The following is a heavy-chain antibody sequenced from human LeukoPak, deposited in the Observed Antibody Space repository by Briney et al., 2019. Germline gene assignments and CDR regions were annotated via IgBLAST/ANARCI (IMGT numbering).Heavy chain of an antibody. D-gene: IGHD3-9*01. CDR3: ARALTLRYFDWLSSHDAFDI. CDR2: INPNSGGT. V-gene: IGHV1-2*04. Sequence: ASVKVSCKASGYTFTGYYMHWVRQAPGQGLEWMGWINPNSGGTNYAQKFQGWVTMTRDTSISTAYMELSRLRSDDTAVYYCARALTLRYFDWLSSHDAFDIWGQGTMVTVSS. CDR1: GYTFTGYY. J-gene: IGHJ3*02.